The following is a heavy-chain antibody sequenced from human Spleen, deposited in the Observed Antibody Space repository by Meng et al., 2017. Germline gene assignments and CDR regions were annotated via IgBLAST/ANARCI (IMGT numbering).Heavy chain of an antibody. CDR1: GFTFSSYA. V-gene: IGHV3-30*04. J-gene: IGHJ4*02. CDR3: ARGRMTTEFISGY. Sequence: GSLRLSCAASGFTFSSYAMHWVRQAPGKGLEWVAVISYDGSNKYYADSVKGRFTISRDNSKNTLYLQMNSLRAEDTAVYYCARGRMTTEFISGYWGQGTLVTVSS. D-gene: IGHD4-17*01. CDR2: ISYDGSNK.